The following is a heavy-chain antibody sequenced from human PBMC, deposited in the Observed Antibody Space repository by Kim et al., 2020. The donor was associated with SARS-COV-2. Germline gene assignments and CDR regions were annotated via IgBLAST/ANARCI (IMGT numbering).Heavy chain of an antibody. CDR1: GFTFSSYW. V-gene: IGHV3-74*01. J-gene: IGHJ5*02. CDR2: IKSDGSDT. Sequence: GGSLRLSCEASGFTFSSYWMNWVRQGPGKGLVWVSRIKSDGSDTHYADSVKGRFTISRDNAKNTLHLQLNSLGDEDTAIYYCARGSFQQGFDPWGQGTLVTVSS. D-gene: IGHD6-13*01. CDR3: ARGSFQQGFDP.